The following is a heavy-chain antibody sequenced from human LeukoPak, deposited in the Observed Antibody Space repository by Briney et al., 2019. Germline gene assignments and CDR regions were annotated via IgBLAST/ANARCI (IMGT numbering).Heavy chain of an antibody. CDR2: INPNSGGT. Sequence: GASVKVSCKASGYSFIDYYMHWVRQAPGQGLEWMGWINPNSGGTNSAQKFQGRVTMTRDTSITTVYMEVSWLTSDDTAIYYCARADRLHGGPYLIGPWGQGTLVTVSS. D-gene: IGHD2-21*01. J-gene: IGHJ5*02. V-gene: IGHV1-2*02. CDR1: GYSFIDYY. CDR3: ARADRLHGGPYLIGP.